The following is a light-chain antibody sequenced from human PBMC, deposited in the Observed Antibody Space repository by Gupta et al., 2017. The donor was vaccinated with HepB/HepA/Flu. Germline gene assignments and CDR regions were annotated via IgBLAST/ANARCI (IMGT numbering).Light chain of an antibody. CDR3: QQYYRTPLT. CDR2: WAS. V-gene: IGKV4-1*01. CDR1: QSLFFSSDNKNY. Sequence: DIVIPQSQASLAVSLCERATVTCKSNQSLFFSSDNKNYIAWYQLKPGQPPKLLTSWASTRESGVPDRFSGSGSGTDFTLTISSLQAEDVAVYYCQQYYRTPLTFGAGTKVDIK. J-gene: IGKJ3*01.